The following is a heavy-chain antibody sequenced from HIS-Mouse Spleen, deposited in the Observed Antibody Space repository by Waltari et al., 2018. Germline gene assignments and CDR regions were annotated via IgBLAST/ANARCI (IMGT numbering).Heavy chain of an antibody. Sequence: QVQLVQSGAEVKKPGASVKVSCKASGYTFTGYYMHWVRQAPGQGLEWMGWINPNSGGPNYAQKFQGRVTMTRDTSISTADMELGRLRSDDTAGYYWARRPVLVGAWGYFDYWGQGTLVTVSS. CDR3: ARRPVLVGAWGYFDY. CDR1: GYTFTGYY. CDR2: INPNSGGP. J-gene: IGHJ4*02. D-gene: IGHD1-26*01. V-gene: IGHV1-2*02.